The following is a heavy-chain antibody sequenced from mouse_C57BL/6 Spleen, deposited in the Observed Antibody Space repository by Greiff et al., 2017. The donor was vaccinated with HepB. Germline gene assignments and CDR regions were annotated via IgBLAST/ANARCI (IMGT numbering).Heavy chain of an antibody. J-gene: IGHJ2*01. Sequence: EVHLVDSGGGLVKPGGSLKLSCAASGFTFSSYAMSWVRQTPEKRLEWVATISDGGSYTYYPDNVKGRFTISRDNAKNNLYLQMSHLKSEDTAMYYCARDPYGSSYYFDYWGQGTTLTVSS. CDR1: GFTFSSYA. CDR3: ARDPYGSSYYFDY. V-gene: IGHV5-4*01. CDR2: ISDGGSYT. D-gene: IGHD1-1*01.